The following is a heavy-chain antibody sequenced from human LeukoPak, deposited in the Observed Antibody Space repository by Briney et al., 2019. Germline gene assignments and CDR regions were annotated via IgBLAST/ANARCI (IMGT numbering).Heavy chain of an antibody. J-gene: IGHJ4*02. CDR1: GFTFSNYG. D-gene: IGHD6-13*01. Sequence: GGSLRLSCAASGFTFSNYGMQWVRQAPGKGLEWVAVIWYDGSNKIYAESVKGRFTISRDNSKNTLYLQMNSLRAEDTAVYYCARSPHSSSWYAYYFDYWGQGTLVTVSS. CDR2: IWYDGSNK. V-gene: IGHV3-33*01. CDR3: ARSPHSSSWYAYYFDY.